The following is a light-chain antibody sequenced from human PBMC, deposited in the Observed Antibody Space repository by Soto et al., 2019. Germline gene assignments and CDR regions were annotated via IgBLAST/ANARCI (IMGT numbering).Light chain of an antibody. J-gene: IGLJ2*01. CDR3: SSYAGSNNHVV. Sequence: QSALTQPPSASGSPGQSVTISCTRTSSDVGGYNYVSWYQQHPGKAPKLMIYEVSKRPSVVPDRFSGSKSGNTASLTVSGLQAEDEADYYCSSYAGSNNHVVFGGGTKLTVL. V-gene: IGLV2-8*01. CDR2: EVS. CDR1: SSDVGGYNY.